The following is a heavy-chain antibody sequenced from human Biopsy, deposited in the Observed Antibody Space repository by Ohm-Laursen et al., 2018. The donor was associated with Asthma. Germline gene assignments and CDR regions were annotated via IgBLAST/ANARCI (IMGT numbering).Heavy chain of an antibody. CDR2: INSVFGTT. J-gene: IGHJ4*02. V-gene: IGHV1-69*01. D-gene: IGHD2-2*01. CDR1: GGMFGNYA. Sequence: SSVKVSCKVSGGMFGNYAISWVRQAPGLGLEWMGGINSVFGTTTYPQKFQDRVTITADDSTSTVYMELSSLRSEDTAVYYCARKAGSCISRTCYSLDFWGQGTLVTVSS. CDR3: ARKAGSCISRTCYSLDF.